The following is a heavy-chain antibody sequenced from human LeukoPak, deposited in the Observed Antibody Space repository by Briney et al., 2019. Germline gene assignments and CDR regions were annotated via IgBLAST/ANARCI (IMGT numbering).Heavy chain of an antibody. Sequence: SETLSLTCAVYGGSFSGYYWSWIRQPPGKGLEWIGEINHSGSTNYNPSLKSRVTISVDTSKNQFSLKLSSVTAADTAVYYCARGRSLRFLEWFFQTNWFDPWGQGTLVTVSS. D-gene: IGHD3-3*01. J-gene: IGHJ5*02. CDR2: INHSGST. CDR1: GGSFSGYY. V-gene: IGHV4-34*01. CDR3: ARGRSLRFLEWFFQTNWFDP.